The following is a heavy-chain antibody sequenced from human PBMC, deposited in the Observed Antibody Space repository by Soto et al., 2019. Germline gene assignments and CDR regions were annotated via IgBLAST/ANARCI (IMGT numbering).Heavy chain of an antibody. Sequence: PSETLSLTCTVSGGSISSSSYYWGWIRQPPGKGLEWIGYIYYSGSTYYNPTLKSRLIISVDTSKSQFSLKLSSVTAADTAVYYCVRFWPLPYSDALTDYTDAFDYWGQGTLVTVSS. V-gene: IGHV4-39*01. D-gene: IGHD3-9*01. J-gene: IGHJ4*02. CDR3: VRFWPLPYSDALTDYTDAFDY. CDR2: IYYSGST. CDR1: GGSISSSSYY.